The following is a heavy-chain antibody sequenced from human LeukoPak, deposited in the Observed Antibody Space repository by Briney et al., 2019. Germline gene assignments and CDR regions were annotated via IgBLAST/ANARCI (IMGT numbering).Heavy chain of an antibody. CDR2: FDPEDGET. D-gene: IGHD6-25*01. CDR1: GYTLTELS. Sequence: ASVKVSCKVAGYTLTELSMHWVRQAPRKGLEWMGGFDPEDGETIYAQKFQGRVAMTEDTSTDTAYMELSSLRSEDTAVYYCATIPSRVAAARPFDYWGQGTLVIVSS. V-gene: IGHV1-24*01. J-gene: IGHJ4*02. CDR3: ATIPSRVAAARPFDY.